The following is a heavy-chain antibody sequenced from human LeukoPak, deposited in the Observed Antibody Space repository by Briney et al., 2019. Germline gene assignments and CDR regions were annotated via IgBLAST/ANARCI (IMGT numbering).Heavy chain of an antibody. CDR2: IYYSGYT. Sequence: KPSETLSLTCTVSGGSISSSTYYWGWIRQPPGKGLEWIGSIYYSGYTYYNPSLESRVTISVDTSKNQFSRKLSSVTAADTAIYYCAKHYMGSSYNRGLDYWGQGTLVTVSS. V-gene: IGHV4-39*01. D-gene: IGHD3-10*01. CDR3: AKHYMGSSYNRGLDY. CDR1: GGSISSSTYY. J-gene: IGHJ4*02.